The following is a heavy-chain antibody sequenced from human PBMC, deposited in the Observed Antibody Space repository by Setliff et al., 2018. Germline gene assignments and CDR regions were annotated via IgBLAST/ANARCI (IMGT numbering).Heavy chain of an antibody. J-gene: IGHJ6*03. D-gene: IGHD3-10*01. V-gene: IGHV4-39*07. CDR3: ARAEYYYGSGSFHPYYMDV. Sequence: SETLSLTCTVSGGSISSSSYYWGWTRQPPGKGLEWIGSIYYSGSTYYNPSLKSRVTISVDTSKNQFSLKLSSVTAADTAVYYCARAEYYYGSGSFHPYYMDVWGQGTTVTVSS. CDR2: IYYSGST. CDR1: GGSISSSSYY.